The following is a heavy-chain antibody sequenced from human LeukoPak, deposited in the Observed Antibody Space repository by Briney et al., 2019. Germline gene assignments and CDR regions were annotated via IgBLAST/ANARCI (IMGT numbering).Heavy chain of an antibody. CDR2: ISWNSGSI. J-gene: IGHJ4*02. CDR1: GFTFDDYA. D-gene: IGHD6-19*01. V-gene: IGHV3-9*01. CDR3: AKDWGLGGGWYGRSSESAFDY. Sequence: GRSLRLSCAASGFTFDDYAMHWVRQAPGKGLEWVSGISWNSGSIGYADSVKGRFTISRDNAKNSLYLQMNSLRAEDTALYYCAKDWGLGGGWYGRSSESAFDYWGQGTLVTVSS.